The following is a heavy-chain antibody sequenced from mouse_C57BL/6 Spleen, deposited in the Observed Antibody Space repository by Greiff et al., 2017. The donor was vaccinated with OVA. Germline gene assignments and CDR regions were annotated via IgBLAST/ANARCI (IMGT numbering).Heavy chain of an antibody. D-gene: IGHD4-1*01. V-gene: IGHV5-9*01. CDR2: ISGGGGNT. Sequence: EVMLVESGGGLVKPGGSLKLSCAASGFTFSSYTMSWVRQTPEKRLEWVATISGGGGNTYYPESVKGRFTISGDNAKNTLYLQMSSLRSDDTALYYCARHDFTGRGYFDVWGTGTTVTVSS. J-gene: IGHJ1*03. CDR3: ARHDFTGRGYFDV. CDR1: GFTFSSYT.